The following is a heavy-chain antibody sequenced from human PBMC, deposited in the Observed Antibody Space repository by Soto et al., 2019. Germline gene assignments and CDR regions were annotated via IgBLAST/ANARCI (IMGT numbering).Heavy chain of an antibody. CDR3: ARAIYGDYRAFDI. D-gene: IGHD4-17*01. V-gene: IGHV1-69*13. Sequence: SVKVSCKASGGTFSSYAISWVRQAPGQGLEWMGGIIPIFGTANYAQKFQGRVTITADESTSTAYMELSSLRSEDTAVYYCARAIYGDYRAFDIWGQGTMVTVSS. CDR1: GGTFSSYA. J-gene: IGHJ3*02. CDR2: IIPIFGTA.